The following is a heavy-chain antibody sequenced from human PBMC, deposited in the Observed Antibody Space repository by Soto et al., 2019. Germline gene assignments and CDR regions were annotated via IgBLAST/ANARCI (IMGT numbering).Heavy chain of an antibody. Sequence: GGSLRLSCAASGFTFSSFWMIWVRQAPGLGLEWVAIINQDGSQKYHVDSVKGRFTVSRDNAENSLFLQMNSLRPEDTAVYYCVRGYSDYTDYFDFWGQGTLVTVSS. V-gene: IGHV3-7*03. CDR1: GFTFSSFW. J-gene: IGHJ4*02. CDR3: VRGYSDYTDYFDF. CDR2: INQDGSQK. D-gene: IGHD5-12*01.